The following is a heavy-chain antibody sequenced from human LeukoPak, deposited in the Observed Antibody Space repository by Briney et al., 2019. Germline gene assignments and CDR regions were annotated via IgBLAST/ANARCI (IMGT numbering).Heavy chain of an antibody. V-gene: IGHV1-69*06. CDR3: ARERLGYFPDY. J-gene: IGHJ4*02. Sequence: SVKVSCKASGDTGTFSSFAINWLRQAPGQGLEWMGGIFPIFATANYAQKFQGRLTITADKSTSTAYMELSSLRSEDTAVYYCARERLGYFPDYWGQGTLVTVSS. D-gene: IGHD2-2*03. CDR1: GDTGTFSSFA. CDR2: IFPIFATA.